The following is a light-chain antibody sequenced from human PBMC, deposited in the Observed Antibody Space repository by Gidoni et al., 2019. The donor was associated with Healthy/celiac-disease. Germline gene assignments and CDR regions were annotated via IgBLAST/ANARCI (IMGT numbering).Light chain of an antibody. CDR2: GAS. V-gene: IGKV3-15*01. CDR1: QSVSSN. Sequence: EIVMTQSPATLSVSPGERATLSCRASQSVSSNLAWYQQNPGQAPRLLIYGASTRATGIPARFSGSGSGTEFTLTISSLQSEDFAVYYCQQYNNWPRGYTFXQXTKLEIK. CDR3: QQYNNWPRGYT. J-gene: IGKJ2*01.